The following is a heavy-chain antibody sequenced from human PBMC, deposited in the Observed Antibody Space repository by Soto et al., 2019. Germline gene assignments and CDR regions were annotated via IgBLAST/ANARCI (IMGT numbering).Heavy chain of an antibody. CDR3: AKGLSGSGAYQWFDP. Sequence: GGSLRLSCAASAFTFSRFAMSWVRHTPGNGLEWVSAISGGGDNTFYADSVKGRFTISRDNSKNTLYLQMNGLRVEDTAVYYCAKGLSGSGAYQWFDPWGQGTLVTVSS. CDR1: AFTFSRFA. J-gene: IGHJ5*02. V-gene: IGHV3-23*01. D-gene: IGHD3-10*01. CDR2: ISGGGDNT.